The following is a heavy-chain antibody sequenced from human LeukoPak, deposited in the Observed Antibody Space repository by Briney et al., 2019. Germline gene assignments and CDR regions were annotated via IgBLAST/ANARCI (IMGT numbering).Heavy chain of an antibody. J-gene: IGHJ4*02. CDR1: GYTFASYS. CDR3: ARASYCSGGSCYSDY. CDR2: ISAYNGNT. Sequence: ASVKVSCKASGYTFASYSISWVRQAPGQGLEWMGWISAYNGNTIYAQKVKGRVAMTTDTSTSTAYMELRSLKSDDTAVYYCARASYCSGGSCYSDYWGQGTLVTVSS. V-gene: IGHV1-18*01. D-gene: IGHD2-15*01.